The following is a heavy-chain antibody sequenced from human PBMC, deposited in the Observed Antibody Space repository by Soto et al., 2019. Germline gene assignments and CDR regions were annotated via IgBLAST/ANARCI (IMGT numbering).Heavy chain of an antibody. J-gene: IGHJ4*02. CDR3: ARHGRFLEWVYDY. Sequence: SETLSLTCTVSGGSISSYYWSWIRQPPGKGLEWIGYIYYSGSTNYNPSLKSRVTISVDTSKNQFSLKLSSVTAADTAVYYCARHGRFLEWVYDYWGQGTLVTVS. CDR1: GGSISSYY. V-gene: IGHV4-59*08. CDR2: IYYSGST. D-gene: IGHD3-3*01.